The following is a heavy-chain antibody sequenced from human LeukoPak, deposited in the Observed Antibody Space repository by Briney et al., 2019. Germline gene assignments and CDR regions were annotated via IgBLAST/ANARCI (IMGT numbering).Heavy chain of an antibody. V-gene: IGHV3-49*04. D-gene: IGHD4-23*01. CDR1: GFTFGDYA. CDR3: TRELRWYFDY. J-gene: IGHJ4*02. CDR2: IRSKAYGGTT. Sequence: PGGSLRLSCTASGFTFGDYAMSWVRQALGKGLEWVGFIRSKAYGGTTEYAASVKGRFTISRDDSKSIAYLQMNSLKTEDTAVYYCTRELRWYFDYWGQGTLVTVSS.